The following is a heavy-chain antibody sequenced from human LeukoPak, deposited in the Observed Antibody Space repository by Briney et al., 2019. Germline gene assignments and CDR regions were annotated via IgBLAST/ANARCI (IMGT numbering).Heavy chain of an antibody. CDR2: INQDGSEK. D-gene: IGHD5-12*01. CDR3: GRGWPGYTSPLDY. J-gene: IGHJ4*02. CDR1: EFTFSSYW. Sequence: GGSLRLSCAASEFTFSSYWMSWVRQAPGEGRKWVATINQDGSEKHYVDSVKGRLIISRDNAKNSLFLQMNSLRAEDTAVYYCGRGWPGYTSPLDYWGQGILVAVSS. V-gene: IGHV3-7*01.